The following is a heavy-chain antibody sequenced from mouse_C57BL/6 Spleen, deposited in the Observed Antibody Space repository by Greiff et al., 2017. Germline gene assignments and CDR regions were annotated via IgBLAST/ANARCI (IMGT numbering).Heavy chain of an antibody. Sequence: VQLQQPGPELVKPGASVKIPCKASGYTFTDYNMDWVKQSHGQSLEWIGDINPNNGGTIYNQKFKGKATLTVDKSSSTAYMELRSLTSEDTAVYYCERKIYYDYDDYAMDYWGQGTSVTVSS. D-gene: IGHD2-4*01. J-gene: IGHJ4*01. CDR3: ERKIYYDYDDYAMDY. V-gene: IGHV1-18*01. CDR2: INPNNGGT. CDR1: GYTFTDYN.